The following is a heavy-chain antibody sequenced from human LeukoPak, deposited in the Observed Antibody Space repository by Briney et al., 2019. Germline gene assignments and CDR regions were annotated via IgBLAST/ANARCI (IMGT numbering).Heavy chain of an antibody. J-gene: IGHJ4*02. V-gene: IGHV4-31*03. Sequence: SETLSLTCTVSGGSISSGGYYWSWIHQHPGKGLEWIGYIYYSGSTYYNPSLKSRVTISVDTSKNQFSLKLSSVTAADTAVYYCAREVPSTYALFDYWGQGTLVTVSS. CDR3: AREVPSTYALFDY. D-gene: IGHD1-1*01. CDR1: GGSISSGGYY. CDR2: IYYSGST.